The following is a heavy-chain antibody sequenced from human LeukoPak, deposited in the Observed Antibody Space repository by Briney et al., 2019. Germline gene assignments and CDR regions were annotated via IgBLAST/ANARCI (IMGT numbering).Heavy chain of an antibody. CDR2: IYYSGST. J-gene: IGHJ4*02. D-gene: IGHD5-18*01. CDR1: AGSISSYY. CDR3: ARHGYSYGYFDY. Sequence: SETLSLTCTHSAGSISSYYWSWIRQPPGKGLEWIGYIYYSGSTNYNPSLKSRVTISVDTSKNQFSLKLNSVTAADTAVYYCARHGYSYGYFDYWGQGTLVTVSS. V-gene: IGHV4-59*08.